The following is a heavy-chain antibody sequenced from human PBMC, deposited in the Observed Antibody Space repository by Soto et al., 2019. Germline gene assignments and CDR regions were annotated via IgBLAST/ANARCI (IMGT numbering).Heavy chain of an antibody. CDR1: GGSVSSGSYY. J-gene: IGHJ5*02. CDR2: IYYSGST. CDR3: AATPQDIVVVVAAIWIDP. Sequence: SETLSLTCTVSGGSVSSGSYYWSWIRQPPGKGLEWIGYIYYSGSTNYNPSLKSRVTISVDTSKNQFSLKLSSVTAADTAVYYCAATPQDIVVVVAAIWIDPWGQGTLVTVSS. D-gene: IGHD2-15*01. V-gene: IGHV4-61*01.